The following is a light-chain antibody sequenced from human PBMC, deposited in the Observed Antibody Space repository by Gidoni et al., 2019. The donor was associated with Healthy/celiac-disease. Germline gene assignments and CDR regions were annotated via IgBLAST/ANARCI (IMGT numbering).Light chain of an antibody. J-gene: IGLJ2*01. CDR1: SSDVGSYNL. Sequence: QSALTQPASVSGSPGQSITISCTGTSSDVGSYNLVSWDQQHPGKAPKLMIYEVSKRPSGVSNRFSGSKSGNTASLTISGLQAEDEADYYCCSYAGSSILFGGGTKLTVL. CDR3: CSYAGSSIL. CDR2: EVS. V-gene: IGLV2-23*02.